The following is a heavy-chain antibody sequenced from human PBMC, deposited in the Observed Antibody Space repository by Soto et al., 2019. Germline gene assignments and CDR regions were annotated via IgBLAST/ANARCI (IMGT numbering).Heavy chain of an antibody. V-gene: IGHV3-33*01. D-gene: IGHD5-12*01. J-gene: IGHJ4*02. CDR1: GFTFSSYG. CDR3: AREVLRGYSGYDHHYVFDY. CDR2: IWYDGSNK. Sequence: GVSLRLSCAASGFTFSSYGMHWVRQAPGKGLEWVAVIWYDGSNKYYADSVKGRFTISRDNSKNTLYLQMNSLRAEDTAVYYCAREVLRGYSGYDHHYVFDYWAQGSLVTVSS.